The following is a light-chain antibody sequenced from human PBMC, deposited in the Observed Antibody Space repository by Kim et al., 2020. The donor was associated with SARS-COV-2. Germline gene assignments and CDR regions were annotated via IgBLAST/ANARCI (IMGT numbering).Light chain of an antibody. CDR3: HLYGSSPR. V-gene: IGKV3-20*01. CDR2: GAS. J-gene: IGKJ3*01. CDR1: QSVSSNY. Sequence: EIVLTQSPGTLSLSPGDRVTLSCRASQSVSSNYLAWYQQKPGQAPRLLIYGASSRATDIPDRFSGSGSGTDFTLTISRLEAEDFAVYYCHLYGSSPRFGPGTKVDIK.